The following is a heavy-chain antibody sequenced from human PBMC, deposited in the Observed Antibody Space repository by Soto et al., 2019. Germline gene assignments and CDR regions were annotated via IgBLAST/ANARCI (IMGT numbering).Heavy chain of an antibody. CDR2: IYYSGST. CDR3: ARTCRDGYQIVYYFDY. CDR1: GGSISSGGYY. D-gene: IGHD5-12*01. V-gene: IGHV4-31*03. J-gene: IGHJ4*02. Sequence: SETLSLTCTVSGGSISSGGYYWSWIRQHPGKGLEWIGYIYYSGSTYYNQSLKSRVTISVDTSKNQFSLKLSSVTAADTAVYYCARTCRDGYQIVYYFDYWGQGTLVTVSS.